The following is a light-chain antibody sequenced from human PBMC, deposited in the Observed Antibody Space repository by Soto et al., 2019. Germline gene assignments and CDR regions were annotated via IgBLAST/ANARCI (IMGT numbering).Light chain of an antibody. CDR2: WAS. V-gene: IGKV4-1*01. Sequence: DIVMTQSPDSLAVSLGERATINCKSSQSVLYSSNNKNYLTWYQQKPGQPPKLLIYWASTRESGVPDRFSGSGSVTDFTLTISSPQAEDVAVYYCQQYYSTPPTFGQGTKVEIK. CDR1: QSVLYSSNNKNY. CDR3: QQYYSTPPT. J-gene: IGKJ1*01.